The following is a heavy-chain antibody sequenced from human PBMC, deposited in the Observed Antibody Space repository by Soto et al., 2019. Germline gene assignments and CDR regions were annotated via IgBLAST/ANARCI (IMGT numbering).Heavy chain of an antibody. Sequence: SETLSLTCTVSGGSISSSSYYWGWIRQPPGKGLEWIGSIYYSGSTYYNPSLKSRVTISVDTSKNQFSLKLSSVTAADTAVYYCASGHRSCYGGNCYYYGMDVWGQGTTVTVSS. CDR2: IYYSGST. J-gene: IGHJ6*02. CDR1: GGSISSSSYY. V-gene: IGHV4-39*01. CDR3: ASGHRSCYGGNCYYYGMDV. D-gene: IGHD2-15*01.